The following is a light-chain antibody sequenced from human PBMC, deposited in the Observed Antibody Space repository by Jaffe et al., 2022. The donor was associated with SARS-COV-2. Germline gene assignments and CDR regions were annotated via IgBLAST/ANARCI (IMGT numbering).Light chain of an antibody. CDR1: QSVGTD. CDR2: GAS. J-gene: IGKJ4*01. CDR3: QQYNNWPLS. Sequence: EKVMTQSPATLSVSPGDRATLSCRASQSVGTDLAWFQQRPGQAPRLLIYGASTRATGIPARFSGSGSGTEFTLTISSLQSEDFAVYYCQQYNNWPLSFGGGTKVEIK. V-gene: IGKV3-15*01.